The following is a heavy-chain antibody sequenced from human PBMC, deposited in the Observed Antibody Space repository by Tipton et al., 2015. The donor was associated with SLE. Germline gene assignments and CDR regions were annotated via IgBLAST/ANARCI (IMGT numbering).Heavy chain of an antibody. CDR3: ARHAVPGPRFDYRRSWGIVP. Sequence: TLSLTCAVYGGSFSGYYWSWIRQPPGKGLEWIGEINHSGSTNYNPSPKSRVTISVDTSKNQFSLKLSSVTAADTAVYFCARHAVPGPRFDYRRSWGIVPWGQGTLVGVSS. CDR1: GGSFSGYY. J-gene: IGHJ5*02. V-gene: IGHV4-34*01. D-gene: IGHD3-16*01. CDR2: INHSGST.